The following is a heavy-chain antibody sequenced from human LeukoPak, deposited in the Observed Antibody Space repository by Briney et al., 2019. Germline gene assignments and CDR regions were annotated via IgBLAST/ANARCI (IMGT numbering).Heavy chain of an antibody. J-gene: IGHJ4*02. Sequence: GGSLRLSCAASGFTFSDYYMSWIRQAPGKGLEWVSYISSSGSTIYYADSVKGRFTISRDNAKNSLYLQMNSLRAEDTAVYYYAREERIVGAAFDYWGQGTLVTVSS. D-gene: IGHD1-26*01. CDR3: AREERIVGAAFDY. CDR2: ISSSGSTI. CDR1: GFTFSDYY. V-gene: IGHV3-11*01.